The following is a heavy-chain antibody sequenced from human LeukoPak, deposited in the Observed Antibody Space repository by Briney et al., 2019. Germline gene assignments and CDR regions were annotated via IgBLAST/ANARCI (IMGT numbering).Heavy chain of an antibody. Sequence: SETLSLTCTVSGGSISSHYWSWIRQPAGKGLEWSGRIYISGSTTYSPSLKSRLTLSLDTSKNQFSLTLSSVTAADTAVYYCARDSGLTTGPFDIWGQGTMVTVSS. CDR2: IYISGST. V-gene: IGHV4-4*07. D-gene: IGHD1-14*01. J-gene: IGHJ3*02. CDR1: GGSISSHY. CDR3: ARDSGLTTGPFDI.